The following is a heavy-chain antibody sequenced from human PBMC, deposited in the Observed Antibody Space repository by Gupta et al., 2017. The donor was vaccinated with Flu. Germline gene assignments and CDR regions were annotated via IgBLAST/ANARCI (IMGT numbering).Heavy chain of an antibody. CDR3: ARDRAVSGNRPEYFQH. D-gene: IGHD6-19*01. V-gene: IGHV1-2*02. CDR2: INPNRGDT. Sequence: QVQLVQSGAEVKKPGASVRVSCKPSGYTFTYYYINWVRQAPGQGLEWMGWINPNRGDTNYAQKFQSRGTMTRDTSSSTAYMELNSLRSDDTAVYYCARDRAVSGNRPEYFQHWGQGTLVNVSS. CDR1: GYTFTYYY. J-gene: IGHJ1*01.